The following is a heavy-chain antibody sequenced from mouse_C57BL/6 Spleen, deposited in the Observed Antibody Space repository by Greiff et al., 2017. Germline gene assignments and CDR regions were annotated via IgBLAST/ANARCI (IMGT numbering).Heavy chain of an antibody. Sequence: VQLQQPGTELVKPGASVKLSCKASGYTFTSYWMHWVKQRPGQGLEWIGNINPSNGGTNYNEKFKSKATLTVDKSSSTAYMQLSSLTSEDAAVYYCARDYYGSSWAMDYWGQGTSVTVSS. D-gene: IGHD1-1*01. V-gene: IGHV1-53*01. J-gene: IGHJ4*01. CDR2: INPSNGGT. CDR1: GYTFTSYW. CDR3: ARDYYGSSWAMDY.